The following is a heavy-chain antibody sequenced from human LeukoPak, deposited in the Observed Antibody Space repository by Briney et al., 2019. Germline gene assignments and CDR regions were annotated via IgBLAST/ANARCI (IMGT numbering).Heavy chain of an antibody. J-gene: IGHJ4*02. Sequence: PSETLSLTCSVSDDSITSYSWSWIRQPAGRGLEWIGRIHASGSSDYDPSLKSRVTMSVDTSKHQISLKVTSVSAADTAVYYCARVTPHGNTIDYWGQGTLVTVSS. D-gene: IGHD1-14*01. V-gene: IGHV4-4*07. CDR2: IHASGSS. CDR3: ARVTPHGNTIDY. CDR1: DDSITSYS.